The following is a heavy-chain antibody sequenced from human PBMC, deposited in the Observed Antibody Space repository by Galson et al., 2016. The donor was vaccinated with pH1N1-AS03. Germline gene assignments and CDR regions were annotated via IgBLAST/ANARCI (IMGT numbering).Heavy chain of an antibody. J-gene: IGHJ6*02. V-gene: IGHV3-7*03. CDR1: GFTFSRYP. D-gene: IGHD3-10*02. CDR3: VRDGVFGSVMDV. Sequence: SLRLSCAASGFTFSRYPMAWVRQTPGKGLQWVATIKQDGGETNYVESVKGRFTISRYTDKRSTYLEMNNLTVEDTAVYDCVRDGVFGSVMDVWGQGTTVTASS. CDR2: IKQDGGET.